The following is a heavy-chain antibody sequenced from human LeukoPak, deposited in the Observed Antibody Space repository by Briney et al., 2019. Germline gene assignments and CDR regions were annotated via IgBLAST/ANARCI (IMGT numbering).Heavy chain of an antibody. Sequence: ASVKVSCKAAGYRFTSYAINWVRQDPGEGPDWMGWISAYTGNTDYAQKFQGRVTMTTDTSTSTAYMELRSLTSDDTAVYYCARDPLRSTWSTYYNALDVWGQGTTVTVSS. CDR2: ISAYTGNT. CDR3: ARDPLRSTWSTYYNALDV. CDR1: GYRFTSYA. D-gene: IGHD6-13*01. J-gene: IGHJ6*02. V-gene: IGHV1-18*01.